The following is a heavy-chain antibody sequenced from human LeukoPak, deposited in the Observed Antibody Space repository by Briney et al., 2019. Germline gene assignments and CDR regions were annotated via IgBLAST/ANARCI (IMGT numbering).Heavy chain of an antibody. CDR1: GFTFSSYS. CDR2: ISSSSSYI. D-gene: IGHD2-2*01. V-gene: IGHV3-21*01. J-gene: IGHJ4*02. Sequence: GGSLRLSCAASGFTFSSYSMNWVRQAPGKELEWVSSISSSSSYIYYADSVKGRFTISRDNAKNSLYLQMNSLRAEDTAVYYCARDPQFYQYSWRRETQKIFDYWGQGTLVTVSS. CDR3: ARDPQFYQYSWRRETQKIFDY.